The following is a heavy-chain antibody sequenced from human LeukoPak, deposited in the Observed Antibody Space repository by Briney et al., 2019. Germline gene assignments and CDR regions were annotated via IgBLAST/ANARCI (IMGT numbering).Heavy chain of an antibody. V-gene: IGHV1-8*02. J-gene: IGHJ4*02. D-gene: IGHD6-19*01. CDR2: MNPNSGNT. CDR1: GYTFTGYY. CDR3: ARDLAVASFDY. Sequence: ASVKVSCKASGYTFTGYYMHWVRQAPGQGLEWMGWMNPNSGNTGYAQKFQGRVTMTRNTSISTAYMELSRLRSDDTAVYYCARDLAVASFDYWGQGTLVTVSS.